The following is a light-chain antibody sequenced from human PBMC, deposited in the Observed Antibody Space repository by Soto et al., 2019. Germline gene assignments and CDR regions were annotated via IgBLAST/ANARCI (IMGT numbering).Light chain of an antibody. Sequence: QAVVTQPPSVSGAPGQRVIISCTGSSSNIGTGYDVHWYQQLPGTAPTLLIYGNTNRPSGVPDRFSGSKSGTSASLAITGLQAEDEAHYYCQSYDSSLSGSGVFGGGTQLTVL. V-gene: IGLV1-40*01. CDR3: QSYDSSLSGSGV. J-gene: IGLJ3*02. CDR1: SSNIGTGYD. CDR2: GNT.